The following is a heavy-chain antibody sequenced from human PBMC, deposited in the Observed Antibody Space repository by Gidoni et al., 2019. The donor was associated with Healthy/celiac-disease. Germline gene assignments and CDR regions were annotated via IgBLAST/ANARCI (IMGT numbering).Heavy chain of an antibody. Sequence: QVQLVASGGGVVQPGRSLRLSCAASGFTFSSYAMHWVRQAPGKGLEWVAVISYDGSNKYYADSVKGRFTISRDNSKNTLYLQMNSLRAEDTAVYYCARDNWNYGYYYGMDVWGQGTTVTVSS. CDR1: GFTFSSYA. V-gene: IGHV3-30*01. D-gene: IGHD1-7*01. CDR3: ARDNWNYGYYYGMDV. CDR2: ISYDGSNK. J-gene: IGHJ6*02.